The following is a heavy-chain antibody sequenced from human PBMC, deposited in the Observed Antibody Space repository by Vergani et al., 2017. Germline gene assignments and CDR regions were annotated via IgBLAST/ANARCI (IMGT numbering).Heavy chain of an antibody. V-gene: IGHV1-46*01. Sequence: QVQLVQSGAEVKKPGASVKVSCKASGYTFTSYYMHWVRQAPGQGLEWMGIINPSGGSTSYAQKFQGRVTMTRDTSTSTVYMELSSLRSEDTAVYYCASIXYCSGGSCYSYDDYYYYGMDVWGQGTTVTVSS. CDR3: ASIXYCSGGSCYSYDDYYYYGMDV. CDR2: INPSGGST. J-gene: IGHJ6*02. CDR1: GYTFTSYY. D-gene: IGHD2-15*01.